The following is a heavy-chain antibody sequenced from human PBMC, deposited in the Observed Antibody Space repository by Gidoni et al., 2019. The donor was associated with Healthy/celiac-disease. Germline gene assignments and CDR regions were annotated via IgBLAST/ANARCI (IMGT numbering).Heavy chain of an antibody. CDR1: GYSISRGYY. J-gene: IGHJ4*02. V-gene: IGHV4-38-2*01. D-gene: IGHD6-19*01. CDR3: ARAAVAGFAADY. CDR2: IYHSGST. Sequence: QVQLQESGPGLVKPSETLFLTCPVSGYSISRGYYWGWLRQPPGKGLEWIGSIYHSGSTYYNPSLKSRVTISVDTSKNQFSLKLSSVTAADTAVYYCARAAVAGFAADYWGQGTLVTVSS.